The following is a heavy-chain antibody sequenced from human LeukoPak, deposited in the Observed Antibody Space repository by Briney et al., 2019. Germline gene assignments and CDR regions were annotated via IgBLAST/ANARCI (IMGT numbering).Heavy chain of an antibody. V-gene: IGHV4-61*01. CDR3: ARGISSGWSRAVGY. Sequence: PSETLSLTCTVSGGSVSSGSYYWSWIRQPPGKGLEWFGYIYYSGSTNYNPSLKSRVTVSVDTSKNQFSLKLSSVTAADTAVYYCARGISSGWSRAVGYWGQGTLVTVSS. CDR2: IYYSGST. D-gene: IGHD6-19*01. CDR1: GGSVSSGSYY. J-gene: IGHJ4*02.